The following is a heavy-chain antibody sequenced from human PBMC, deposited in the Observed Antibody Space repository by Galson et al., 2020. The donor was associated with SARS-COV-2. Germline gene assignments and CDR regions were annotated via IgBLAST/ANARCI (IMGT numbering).Heavy chain of an antibody. Sequence: GGSLRLSCAASGFTFSKAWMTWVRQAPGKGLEWVGRIKSNPDSGTTNLAAPVKGRFTISRDDSKNTLYLQMNSLKTEDTAVYYCSRDDGEVYWGQGTLVTVSS. D-gene: IGHD4-17*01. J-gene: IGHJ4*02. CDR1: GFTFSKAW. V-gene: IGHV3-15*01. CDR3: SRDDGEVY. CDR2: IKSNPDSGTT.